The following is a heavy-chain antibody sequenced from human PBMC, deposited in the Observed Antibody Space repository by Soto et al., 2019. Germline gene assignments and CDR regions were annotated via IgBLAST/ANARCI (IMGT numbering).Heavy chain of an antibody. J-gene: IGHJ4*02. CDR1: GGSISSGGYY. CDR3: ARGSVVAATLFDY. Sequence: QVQLQESGPGLVKPSQTLSLTCTVSGGSISSGGYYWSWIRQHPGKGLEWIGYIYYSGSNYYNPSLKSRVTISVDTSKNQFSLKLSSVTAADTAVYYCARGSVVAATLFDYWGQGTLVTVSS. CDR2: IYYSGSN. D-gene: IGHD2-15*01. V-gene: IGHV4-31*03.